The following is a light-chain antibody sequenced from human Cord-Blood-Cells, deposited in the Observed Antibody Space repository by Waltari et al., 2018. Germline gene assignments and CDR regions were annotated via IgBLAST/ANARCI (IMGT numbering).Light chain of an antibody. J-gene: IGKJ1*01. CDR2: GAS. CDR1: QSVSSN. Sequence: IVMTQSPATLPVSPGVRATLSCRASQSVSSNLAWYQQKPGQAHRLLIYGASTRATGIPARFSGSGSGTEFTLTISSLQSEDFAVYYCQQYNNWPQTFGQGTKVEIK. CDR3: QQYNNWPQT. V-gene: IGKV3-15*01.